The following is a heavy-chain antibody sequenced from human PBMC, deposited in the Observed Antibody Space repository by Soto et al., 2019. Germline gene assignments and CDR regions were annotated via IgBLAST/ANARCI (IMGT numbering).Heavy chain of an antibody. V-gene: IGHV3-30*02. CDR2: MSYGGSDT. D-gene: IGHD3-3*01. Sequence: PGGTLTLSCVGSGFTFSNNGMHWIRQTPGKGLEWVAFMSYGGSDTFYADSVKGRFTISDTNSKHTLLLHSSIPSAEAAAMYYGTIVRVEMSALDLWGQGTLVTVSS. CDR1: GFTFSNNG. J-gene: IGHJ5*02. CDR3: TIVRVEMSALDL.